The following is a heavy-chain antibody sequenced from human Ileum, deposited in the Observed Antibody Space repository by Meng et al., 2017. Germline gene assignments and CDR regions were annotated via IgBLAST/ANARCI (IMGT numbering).Heavy chain of an antibody. J-gene: IGHJ3*02. CDR2: IHHNGGA. Sequence: QVQLPESAPGLVTPSQTLSLTCTVSCCSISCDNYFWSWIRQVPGKGLEWIAYIHHNGGAYYNPSLKSRDTISVDTSKNQFSLSLISVTAADTAVYFCAREVNIAADSDGFDIWGLGTMVTVSS. V-gene: IGHV4-31*03. D-gene: IGHD6-6*01. CDR3: AREVNIAADSDGFDI. CDR1: CCSISCDNYF.